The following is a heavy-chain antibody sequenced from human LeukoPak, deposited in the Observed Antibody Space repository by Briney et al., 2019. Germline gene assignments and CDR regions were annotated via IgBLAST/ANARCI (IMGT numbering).Heavy chain of an antibody. Sequence: SETLSLTCTVSGGSISSNNYYWAWIRQPPGKGLEWIGSIFYSGTTYYNPSLKSRITIYVDTSKNQFPLNLSSVTAADTAVYYCAIQMNSGYDRFDYWGQGSLVTVSA. V-gene: IGHV4-39*01. J-gene: IGHJ4*02. CDR3: AIQMNSGYDRFDY. CDR1: GGSISSNNYY. D-gene: IGHD5-12*01. CDR2: IFYSGTT.